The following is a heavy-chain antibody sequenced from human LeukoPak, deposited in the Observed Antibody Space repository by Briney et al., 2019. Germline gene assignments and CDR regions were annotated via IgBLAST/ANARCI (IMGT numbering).Heavy chain of an antibody. CDR1: GFTLSSYG. D-gene: IGHD1-1*01. J-gene: IGHJ3*02. CDR3: AREGGQLAFDI. V-gene: IGHV3-33*01. Sequence: GGSLRLSCAASGFTLSSYGMHWVRQAPGKGLEWVTFLWYDGSNKYYADSVKGRFTISRDNAKNSLYLQMNSLRAEDTAVYYCAREGGQLAFDIWGQGTMVTVSS. CDR2: LWYDGSNK.